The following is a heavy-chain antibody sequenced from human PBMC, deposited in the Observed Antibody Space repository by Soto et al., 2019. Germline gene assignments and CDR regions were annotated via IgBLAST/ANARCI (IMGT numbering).Heavy chain of an antibody. J-gene: IGHJ4*02. CDR3: AKDLDSSGGVGGVFDY. CDR1: GFTFSSYA. CDR2: ISGSGGST. Sequence: QQRGSLRLSCAASGFTFSSYAMSWVRQAPGKGLEWVSAISGSGGSTYYADSVKGRFTISRDNSKNTLYLQMNSLRAEDTAVYYCAKDLDSSGGVGGVFDYWGQGTLVTVSS. D-gene: IGHD6-19*01. V-gene: IGHV3-23*01.